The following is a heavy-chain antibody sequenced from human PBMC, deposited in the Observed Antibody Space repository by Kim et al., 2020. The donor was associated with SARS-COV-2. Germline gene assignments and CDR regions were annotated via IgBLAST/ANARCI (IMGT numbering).Heavy chain of an antibody. Sequence: SETLSLTCTVSGGSISSGGYYWSWIRQHPGKGLEWIGYIYYSGSTYYNPSLKSRVTISVDTSKNQFSLKLSSVTAADTAVYYCARVGGDYGDSYYYYGMDVWGQGTTVTVSS. D-gene: IGHD4-17*01. V-gene: IGHV4-31*03. CDR3: ARVGGDYGDSYYYYGMDV. CDR2: IYYSGST. J-gene: IGHJ6*02. CDR1: GGSISSGGYY.